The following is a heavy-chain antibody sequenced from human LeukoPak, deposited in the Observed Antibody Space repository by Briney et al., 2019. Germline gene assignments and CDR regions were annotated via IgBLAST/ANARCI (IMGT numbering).Heavy chain of an antibody. CDR2: ASSDGSST. V-gene: IGHV3-74*01. CDR1: GFTFSRFW. J-gene: IGHJ4*02. CDR3: ARDSDAGFDY. Sequence: GGSLRLSCAASGFTFSRFWMHWVRQAPGKGLVWVARASSDGSSTVYADSVKGRFTISRDNAKKTLYLQMKNLRAEDTAIYYCARDSDAGFDYWGQGTLVTVSS.